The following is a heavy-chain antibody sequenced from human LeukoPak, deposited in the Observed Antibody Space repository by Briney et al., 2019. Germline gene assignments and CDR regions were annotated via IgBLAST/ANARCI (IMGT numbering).Heavy chain of an antibody. CDR1: GFTFSDYY. Sequence: GGSLRLSCAASGFTFSDYYMSWIRQAPGKGLEWVSYISSSGSTIYYADSVKGRFFISRDNSKNTLYLQMNSLRAEDTAVYYCAKSSGYFEDNWFDPWGQGTLVTVSS. D-gene: IGHD3-22*01. CDR2: ISSSGSTI. CDR3: AKSSGYFEDNWFDP. V-gene: IGHV3-11*04. J-gene: IGHJ5*02.